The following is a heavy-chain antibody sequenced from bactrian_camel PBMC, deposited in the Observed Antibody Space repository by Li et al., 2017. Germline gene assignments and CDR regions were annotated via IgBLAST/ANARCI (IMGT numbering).Heavy chain of an antibody. D-gene: IGHD2*01. CDR1: GYIGSRFC. CDR2: IDSNGST. CDR3: AADRRYSSRYCSSGSSPLDFNY. V-gene: IGHV3S53*01. J-gene: IGHJ4*01. Sequence: VQLVESGGGSVQAGESLRLSCVASGYIGSRFCMGWFRQAPGKEREGVAAIDSNGSTSYADSVKGRFTISKDNAKNTLYLQMNSLKPEDTAMYYCAADRRYSSRYCSSGSSPLDFNYRGQGTQVTVS.